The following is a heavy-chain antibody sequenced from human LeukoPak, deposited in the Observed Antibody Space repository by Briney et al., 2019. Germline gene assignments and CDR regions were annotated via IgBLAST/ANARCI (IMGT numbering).Heavy chain of an antibody. CDR3: ARQIRGDGFYYFDY. D-gene: IGHD5-24*01. J-gene: IGHJ4*02. CDR2: INHSGST. Sequence: SETLSLTCAVYGGSFSGYYWSWIRQPPGKGLEWIGEINHSGSTNYNPSLKSRVTISVDTSKNQFSLKLSSVTAADTAVYYCARQIRGDGFYYFDYWGQGTLVTVSS. V-gene: IGHV4-34*01. CDR1: GGSFSGYY.